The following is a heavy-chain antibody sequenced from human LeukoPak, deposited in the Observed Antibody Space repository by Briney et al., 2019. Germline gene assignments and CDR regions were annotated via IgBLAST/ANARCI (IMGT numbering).Heavy chain of an antibody. CDR2: IYYSGST. CDR1: GGSVSSGGFH. J-gene: IGHJ4*02. Sequence: PSETLSLTCTVSGGSVSSGGFHWSWIRQPPGKGLEWIGYIYYSGSTYYNPSLKSRVTISVDTSKNQFSLKLSSVTAADTAVYYCAREALVPARSFDYWGQGTLVTVSS. D-gene: IGHD2-2*01. CDR3: AREALVPARSFDY. V-gene: IGHV4-30-4*01.